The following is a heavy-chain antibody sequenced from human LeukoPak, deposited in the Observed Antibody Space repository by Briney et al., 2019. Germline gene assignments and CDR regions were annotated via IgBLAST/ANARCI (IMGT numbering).Heavy chain of an antibody. Sequence: ASVKVSCEASEYSFSTYSFHWVRQAPGQGLEWMGITNPSGGSPNYAQKFQGRVTMTRDTSTGTVFMELSSLRSDDTAVYYCARGGCDGACSFDHWGQGTLVTVSS. CDR3: ARGGCDGACSFDH. V-gene: IGHV1-46*01. CDR1: EYSFSTYS. D-gene: IGHD2-21*02. J-gene: IGHJ4*02. CDR2: TNPSGGSP.